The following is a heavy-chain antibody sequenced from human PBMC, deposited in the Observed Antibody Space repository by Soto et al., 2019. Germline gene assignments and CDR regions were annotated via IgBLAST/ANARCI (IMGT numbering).Heavy chain of an antibody. CDR2: IYYSGST. D-gene: IGHD3-16*02. V-gene: IGHV4-59*01. Sequence: SETLSLTCTVSGGSISSYYWSWIRQPQGKGLEWIGYIYYSGSTNYNPSLKSRVTISVDTSKNQFSLKLSSVTAADTAVYYCARVQYDYVWGSYPLCAFDIWRHGTMVTVSS. CDR1: GGSISSYY. J-gene: IGHJ3*02. CDR3: ARVQYDYVWGSYPLCAFDI.